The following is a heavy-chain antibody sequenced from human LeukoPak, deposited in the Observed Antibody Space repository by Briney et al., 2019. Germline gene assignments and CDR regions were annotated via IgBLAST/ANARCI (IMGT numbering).Heavy chain of an antibody. CDR1: GGSISSSSYY. Sequence: SETLSLTCTVSGGSISSSSYYWSWIRQPPGKGLEWIGEINHSGSTNYNPSLKSRVTISRDTSKNQFSLKLSSVTAADTAVYYCARSKASGAFNWFDPWGQGTLVTVFS. CDR3: ARSKASGAFNWFDP. D-gene: IGHD3-10*01. CDR2: INHSGST. J-gene: IGHJ5*02. V-gene: IGHV4-39*01.